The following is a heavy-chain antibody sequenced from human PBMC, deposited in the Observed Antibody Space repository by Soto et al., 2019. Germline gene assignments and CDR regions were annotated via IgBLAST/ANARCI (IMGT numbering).Heavy chain of an antibody. CDR1: GFTFSSYS. CDR3: ARLFFSHSNDYGDYDFDY. Sequence: GGSLRLSCAASGFTFSSYSMNWVRQAPGKGLEWVSSISSSSSYIYYADSVKGRFTISRDNAKNSLYLQMNSLRAEDTAVYYCARLFFSHSNDYGDYDFDYWGQGTLVTVSS. D-gene: IGHD4-17*01. CDR2: ISSSSSYI. V-gene: IGHV3-21*01. J-gene: IGHJ4*02.